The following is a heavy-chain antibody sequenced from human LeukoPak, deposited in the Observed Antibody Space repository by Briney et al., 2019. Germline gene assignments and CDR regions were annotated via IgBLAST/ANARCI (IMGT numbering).Heavy chain of an antibody. CDR3: FSNDLGYCSGGSCYSGRETGYYGMDV. D-gene: IGHD2-15*01. Sequence: ASVKVSCKASGYTFTSYDINWVRQATGQGLEWMGWMNPNSGNTGYAQKFQGRVTMTRNTSISTAYMELSSLRSEDTAVYYCFSNDLGYCSGGSCYSGRETGYYGMDVWGQGTTVTVSS. CDR2: MNPNSGNT. V-gene: IGHV1-8*01. CDR1: GYTFTSYD. J-gene: IGHJ6*02.